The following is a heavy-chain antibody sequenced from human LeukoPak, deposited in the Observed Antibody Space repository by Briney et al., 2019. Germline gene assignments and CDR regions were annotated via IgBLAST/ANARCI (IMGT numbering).Heavy chain of an antibody. CDR2: IWYDGINK. CDR1: GFTFSSYG. Sequence: GWSLRLSCATSGFTFSSYGMHWVRQAPGKGLEWVALIWYDGINKYYADSVKGRFTISRDNSKDTLYLQMNSLRAEDTAVYYCARDYGRGWLAPDYWGQGTLVTVSS. CDR3: ARDYGRGWLAPDY. D-gene: IGHD6-19*01. V-gene: IGHV3-33*01. J-gene: IGHJ4*02.